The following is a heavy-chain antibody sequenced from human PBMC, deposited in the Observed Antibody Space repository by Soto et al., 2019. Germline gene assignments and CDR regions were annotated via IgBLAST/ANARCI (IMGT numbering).Heavy chain of an antibody. CDR3: ARGGPKVLIRGVSLFDY. J-gene: IGHJ4*02. Sequence: GGSLRLSCAASGFTFSSYSMHWVRQAPGKGLVWVSRINSDGSSTSYADSVKGRFTISRDNAKNTLYLQMNSLRAEDTAVYYCARGGPKVLIRGVSLFDYWGQGTLVTVSS. CDR2: INSDGSST. D-gene: IGHD3-10*01. V-gene: IGHV3-74*01. CDR1: GFTFSSYS.